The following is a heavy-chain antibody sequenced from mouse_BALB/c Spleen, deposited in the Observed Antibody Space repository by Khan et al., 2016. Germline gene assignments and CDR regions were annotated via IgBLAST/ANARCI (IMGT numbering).Heavy chain of an antibody. D-gene: IGHD1-1*01. J-gene: IGHJ1*01. CDR2: INTETGEA. CDR3: ARRGYVSSYWYFDG. CDR1: GYTFTDYS. V-gene: IGHV9-2-1*01. Sequence: QVQLKQSGPELKKPGETVKISCKASGYTFTDYSMHWVKQAPGKGLKWMGWINTETGEATYADDFKGRFVFSLETSASTAYLQINNLKNEDTATYCWARRGYVSSYWYFDGWGAGTTVTVSS.